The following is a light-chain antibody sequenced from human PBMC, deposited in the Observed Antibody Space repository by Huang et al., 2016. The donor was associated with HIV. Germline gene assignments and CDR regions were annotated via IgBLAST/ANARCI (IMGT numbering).Light chain of an antibody. Sequence: DIQMTQSPSSLSASVGDRVTITCRASQDIINSLAWYQQKPGKGPKLRVYGAYRLESGVPSRFSGSGSGTDYTLTISGLQPEDFATYYCQQYYSITMYTFGQGTKLEIK. CDR3: QQYYSITMYT. CDR2: GAY. CDR1: QDIINS. V-gene: IGKV1-NL1*01. J-gene: IGKJ2*01.